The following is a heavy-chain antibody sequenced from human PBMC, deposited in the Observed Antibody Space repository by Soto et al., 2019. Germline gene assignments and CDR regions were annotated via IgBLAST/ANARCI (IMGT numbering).Heavy chain of an antibody. CDR2: ISYDGSNK. J-gene: IGHJ6*02. CDR3: AKDRDSSSWYFGYYYYYGMDV. V-gene: IGHV3-30*18. D-gene: IGHD6-13*01. Sequence: GWSLTLSCASSGFTFSSYGMHWVRQAPGKGLEWVAVISYDGSNKYYADSVKGRFTISRDNSKNTLYLQMNSLRAEDTAVYYCAKDRDSSSWYFGYYYYYGMDVWGQGTTVTVSS. CDR1: GFTFSSYG.